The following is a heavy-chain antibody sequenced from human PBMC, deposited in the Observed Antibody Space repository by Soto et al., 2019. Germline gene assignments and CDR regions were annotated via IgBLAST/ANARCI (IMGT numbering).Heavy chain of an antibody. Sequence: GASVKVSCKASGGTFSSYAISWVRQAPGQGLEWMGAIIPIFGTANYAQKFQGRVTITADESTSTAYMELSSLRSEDTAVYYCAGDSSGYYYVPTDYWGQGTLVTVSS. D-gene: IGHD3-22*01. CDR1: GGTFSSYA. J-gene: IGHJ4*02. CDR2: IIPIFGTA. V-gene: IGHV1-69*13. CDR3: AGDSSGYYYVPTDY.